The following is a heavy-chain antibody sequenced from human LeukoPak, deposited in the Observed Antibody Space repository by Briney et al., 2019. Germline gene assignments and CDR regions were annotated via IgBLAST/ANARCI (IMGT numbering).Heavy chain of an antibody. CDR3: ARDGGYGSGSYYNVGVDY. D-gene: IGHD3-10*01. CDR1: GYTFTSYG. V-gene: IGHV1-18*01. CDR2: INVYNGDT. J-gene: IGHJ4*02. Sequence: GASVKVSCKASGYTFTSYGFSWVRQAPGQGLEWMAWINVYNGDTYYAQKFQGRVTMTTDTSTSTAYMELRSLRADDTVVYYCARDGGYGSGSYYNVGVDYWGQGTLVTVSS.